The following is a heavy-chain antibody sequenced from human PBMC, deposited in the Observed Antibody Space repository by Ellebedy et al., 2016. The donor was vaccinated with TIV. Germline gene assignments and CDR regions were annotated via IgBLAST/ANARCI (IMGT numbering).Heavy chain of an antibody. CDR3: ARDSGSYYPGDFDY. CDR1: GFTFSSYG. Sequence: GESLKISCAASGFTFSSYGMHWVRQAPGKGLEWVAVIWYDGSNKYYADSVKGRFTISRDNSKNTLYLQMNSLRAEDTAVYYCARDSGSYYPGDFDYWGQGTLVTVSS. J-gene: IGHJ4*02. V-gene: IGHV3-33*01. D-gene: IGHD1-26*01. CDR2: IWYDGSNK.